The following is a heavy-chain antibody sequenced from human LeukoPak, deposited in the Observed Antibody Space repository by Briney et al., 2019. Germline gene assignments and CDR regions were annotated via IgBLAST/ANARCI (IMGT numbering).Heavy chain of an antibody. CDR2: MYYSGST. CDR1: GGSISSSSYY. J-gene: IGHJ6*03. CDR3: ARGSSYSSGWSYYYYYYMDV. Sequence: SETLSLTCTVSGGSISSSSYYWGWIRQPPGKGLEWIGSMYYSGSTNYNPSLKSRVTISVDTSKNQFSLKLSSVTAADTAVYYCARGSSYSSGWSYYYYYYMDVWGKGTTVTVSS. V-gene: IGHV4-39*07. D-gene: IGHD6-19*01.